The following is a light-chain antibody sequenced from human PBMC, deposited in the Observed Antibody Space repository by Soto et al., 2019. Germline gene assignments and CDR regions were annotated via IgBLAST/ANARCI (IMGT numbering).Light chain of an antibody. Sequence: DIQMTQSPSSVSASVGDRVTITCRASQGLSTNLAWYQQKPGKAPKLLIYAASSLQSGVPPRFSGSGSGTDFTLTISSLQPEDFAIYYCLQDNSVPLSFGQGTRLEIK. J-gene: IGKJ5*01. CDR2: AAS. CDR1: QGLSTN. V-gene: IGKV1-12*01. CDR3: LQDNSVPLS.